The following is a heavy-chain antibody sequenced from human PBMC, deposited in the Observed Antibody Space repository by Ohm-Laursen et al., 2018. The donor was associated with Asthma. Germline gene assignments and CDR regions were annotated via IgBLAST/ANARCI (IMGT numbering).Heavy chain of an antibody. Sequence: SLRLSCAASGFIFSSYAMSWVRQAPGKGLEWVSAISGSGGSTYYADSVKGRFTISRDNSKNTLYLQMNSLRAEDTAVYYCAKDKGLYGLVDYWGQGTLVTVSS. CDR1: GFIFSSYA. V-gene: IGHV3-23*01. CDR2: ISGSGGST. D-gene: IGHD3-16*02. CDR3: AKDKGLYGLVDY. J-gene: IGHJ4*02.